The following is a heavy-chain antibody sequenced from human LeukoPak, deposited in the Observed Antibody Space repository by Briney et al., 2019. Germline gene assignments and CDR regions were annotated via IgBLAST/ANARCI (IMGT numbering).Heavy chain of an antibody. Sequence: GGSLRLSCAASGFTFSDYYMSWIRQAPGKGLEWVSYISSSGSTIYYADSVKGRFTISRDNSKNTLYLQMNSLRAEDTAVYYCARDVLDGAYYYGSGSYSPPGDYWGQGTLVTVSS. CDR3: ARDVLDGAYYYGSGSYSPPGDY. V-gene: IGHV3-11*04. J-gene: IGHJ4*02. D-gene: IGHD3-10*01. CDR2: ISSSGSTI. CDR1: GFTFSDYY.